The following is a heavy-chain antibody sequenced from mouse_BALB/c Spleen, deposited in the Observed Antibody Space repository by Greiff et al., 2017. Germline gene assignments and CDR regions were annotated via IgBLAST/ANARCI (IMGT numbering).Heavy chain of an antibody. CDR2: INPSNGRT. CDR1: GYTFTSYW. D-gene: IGHD2-14*01. CDR3: ASYRYDGVFAY. J-gene: IGHJ3*01. Sequence: QVQLQQSGAELVKPGASVKLSCKASGYTFTSYWMHWVKQRPGQGLEWIGEINPSNGRTNYNEKFKSKATLTVDKSSSTAYMQLSSLTSEDSAVYYCASYRYDGVFAYWGQGTLVTVSA. V-gene: IGHV1S81*02.